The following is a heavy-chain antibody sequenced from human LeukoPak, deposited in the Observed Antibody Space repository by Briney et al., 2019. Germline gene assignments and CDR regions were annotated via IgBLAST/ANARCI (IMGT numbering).Heavy chain of an antibody. Sequence: GGSLRLSCAASGFTFTNFAMHWVRQAPGKGLEYVSAINSNGDDTYYVNSVKGRFTISRDNSKNTLYLQMGSLRTEDMAVYYCARGRIVVVPAAIPDDAFDIWGQGTMVTVSS. V-gene: IGHV3-64*01. CDR1: GFTFTNFA. J-gene: IGHJ3*02. CDR3: ARGRIVVVPAAIPDDAFDI. CDR2: INSNGDDT. D-gene: IGHD2-2*01.